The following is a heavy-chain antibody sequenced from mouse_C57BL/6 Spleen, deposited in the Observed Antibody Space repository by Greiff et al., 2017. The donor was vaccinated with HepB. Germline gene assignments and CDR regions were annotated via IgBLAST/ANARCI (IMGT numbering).Heavy chain of an antibody. CDR3: ARDDYDYAMDY. V-gene: IGHV1-20*01. D-gene: IGHD2-4*01. J-gene: IGHJ4*01. CDR1: GYSFTGYF. Sequence: EVQLVESGPELVKPGDSVKISCKASGYSFTGYFMNWVMQSHGKSLEWIGRINPYNGDTFYNQKFKGKATLTVDKSSSTAHMELRSLTSEDSAVYYCARDDYDYAMDYWGQGTSVTVSS. CDR2: INPYNGDT.